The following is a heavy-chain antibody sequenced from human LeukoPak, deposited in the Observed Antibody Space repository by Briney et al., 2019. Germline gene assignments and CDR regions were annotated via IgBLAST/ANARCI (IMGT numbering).Heavy chain of an antibody. Sequence: GGSLRLSCAASGFTFSSYGMHWVRQAPGKGLEWVAVPWYDGSNKYYADSVKGRFTISRDNSKNTLYLQMNSLRAEDTAVYYCARGATAGLSFGYMDVWGKGTTVTVSS. CDR1: GFTFSSYG. CDR3: ARGATAGLSFGYMDV. CDR2: PWYDGSNK. V-gene: IGHV3-33*01. D-gene: IGHD6-13*01. J-gene: IGHJ6*03.